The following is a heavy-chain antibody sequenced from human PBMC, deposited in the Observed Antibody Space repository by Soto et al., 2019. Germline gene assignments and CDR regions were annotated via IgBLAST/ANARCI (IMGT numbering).Heavy chain of an antibody. CDR1: GGYFSGCC. CDR3: ARGSRGTTGTTWYCYYHHGKDV. J-gene: IGHJ6*02. V-gene: IGHV4-34*01. Sequence: SETLSVARGVYGGYFSGCCWSWFRQPPGKGLEWIGEINHSGSTNYNPSLKSRVTISVDTSKKPFSLKLRSVTAADTAGDYWARGSRGTTGTTWYCYYHHGKDVSGQGTTVPVSS. D-gene: IGHD1-1*01. CDR2: INHSGST.